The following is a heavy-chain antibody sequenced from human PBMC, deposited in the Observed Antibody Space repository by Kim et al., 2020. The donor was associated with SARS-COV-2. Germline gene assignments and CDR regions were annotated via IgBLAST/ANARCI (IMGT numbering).Heavy chain of an antibody. CDR1: GGSISSSSYY. CDR3: ARQALRELSYIDY. J-gene: IGHJ4*02. V-gene: IGHV4-39*01. CDR2: IYHSGST. D-gene: IGHD3-16*02. Sequence: SETLSLTCTASGGSISSSSYYWGWIRQPPGKGLEWIGSIYHSGSTYYNPSLKSRVTISVDTAKNQFSLKLSSVTAADTAVYYCARQALRELSYIDYWGQG.